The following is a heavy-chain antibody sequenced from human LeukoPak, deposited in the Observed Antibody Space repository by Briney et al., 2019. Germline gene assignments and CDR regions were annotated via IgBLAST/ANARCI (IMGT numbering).Heavy chain of an antibody. V-gene: IGHV4-30-4*08. CDR1: GGSISSGDYY. CDR2: IYYSGST. Sequence: SETLSLTCTVSGGSISSGDYYWSWIRQPPGKGLEWIGYIYYSGSTYYNPSLKSRVTISVDTSKNQFSLKLSSVTAADTAVYYCARLTGTRGDYWGQGTLVTVYS. J-gene: IGHJ4*02. D-gene: IGHD1-7*01. CDR3: ARLTGTRGDY.